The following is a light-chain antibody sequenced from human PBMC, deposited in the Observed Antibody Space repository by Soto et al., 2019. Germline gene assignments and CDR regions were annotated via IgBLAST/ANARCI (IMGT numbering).Light chain of an antibody. V-gene: IGKV1-39*01. Sequence: DIQMTQSPSSLSASVGGRVTITCRASQSISSYLNWYQQKPGKAPKLLIYAASSLQSGVPSRFSGSGSGTDFTLTISSLQPEDFATYYCQQSYNSGTFGQGTKVDIK. CDR1: QSISSY. CDR3: QQSYNSGT. CDR2: AAS. J-gene: IGKJ1*01.